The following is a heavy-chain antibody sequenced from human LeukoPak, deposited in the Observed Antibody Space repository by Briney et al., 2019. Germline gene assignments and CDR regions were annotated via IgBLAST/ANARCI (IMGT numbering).Heavy chain of an antibody. Sequence: PGGSLRLSCAASGFTFDDYAMHWVRQAPGKGLEWVSGINWNSGNIDYADSVKGRFTISRDNAKNSLYLHLNSLRADDTAVYYCARSRGVYYWGQGTLVTVAS. J-gene: IGHJ4*02. CDR2: INWNSGNI. D-gene: IGHD5-24*01. CDR3: ARSRGVYY. CDR1: GFTFDDYA. V-gene: IGHV3-9*01.